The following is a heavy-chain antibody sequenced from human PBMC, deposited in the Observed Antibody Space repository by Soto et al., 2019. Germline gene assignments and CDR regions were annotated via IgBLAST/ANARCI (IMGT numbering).Heavy chain of an antibody. CDR2: IYHSGST. J-gene: IGHJ5*02. D-gene: IGHD2-15*01. CDR3: ARVPVVAATPGWFDP. Sequence: SETLSLTCAVSSGSISSSNWWSWVRQPPGKGLEWIGEIYHSGSTNYNPSLKSRVTISVDKSKNQFSLKLSSVTAADTAVYYCARVPVVAATPGWFDPWGQGTLVTVSS. CDR1: SGSISSSNW. V-gene: IGHV4-4*02.